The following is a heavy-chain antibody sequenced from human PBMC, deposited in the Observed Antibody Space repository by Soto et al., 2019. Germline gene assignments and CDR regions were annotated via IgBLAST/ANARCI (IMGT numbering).Heavy chain of an antibody. D-gene: IGHD3-10*01. CDR1: GFTFDNYA. Sequence: EVQLVESGGGLVQPGGSLRISCTASGFTFDNYAMAWVRQAPGKGLEWVAGISGSGDRTNYVDSVKGRFTISRDNSKNRLYLQMKSLRAEDTALYYCAKDYGVRGIMTDLFDSWGQGTLVAVSS. V-gene: IGHV3-23*04. J-gene: IGHJ5*01. CDR2: ISGSGDRT. CDR3: AKDYGVRGIMTDLFDS.